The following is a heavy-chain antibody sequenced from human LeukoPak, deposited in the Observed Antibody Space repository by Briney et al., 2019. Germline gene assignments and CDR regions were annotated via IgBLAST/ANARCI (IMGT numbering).Heavy chain of an antibody. Sequence: GGSLRLSCAASGFTFSSYAMHWVRQAPGKGLEWVAVRSYDGSNKYYADSVKGRFTISRDNSKNTLYLQMNSLRAEDTAVYNCARADIAAAGCFDYWGQGTLVTVSS. D-gene: IGHD6-13*01. CDR3: ARADIAAAGCFDY. CDR2: RSYDGSNK. CDR1: GFTFSSYA. V-gene: IGHV3-30*04. J-gene: IGHJ4*02.